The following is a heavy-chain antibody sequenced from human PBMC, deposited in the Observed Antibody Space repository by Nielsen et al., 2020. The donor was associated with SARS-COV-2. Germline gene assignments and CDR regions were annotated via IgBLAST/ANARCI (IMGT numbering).Heavy chain of an antibody. D-gene: IGHD5-24*01. CDR2: INPNSGGT. J-gene: IGHJ4*02. CDR3: AREMAGSFYY. V-gene: IGHV1-2*04. CDR1: GYTFTGYY. Sequence: ASVKVSCNASGYTFTGYYMHWVRQAPGQGLEWMGRINPNSGGTNYAQKFQGWVTMTRDTSISTAYMELSRLRSDDTAVYYCAREMAGSFYYWGQGTLVTVSS.